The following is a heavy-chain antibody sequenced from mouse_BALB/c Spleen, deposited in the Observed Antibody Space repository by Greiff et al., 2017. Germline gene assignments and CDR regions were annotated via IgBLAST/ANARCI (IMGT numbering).Heavy chain of an antibody. J-gene: IGHJ1*01. CDR1: GFTFTDYY. V-gene: IGHV7-3*02. CDR2: IRNKANGYTT. D-gene: IGHD1-1*01. Sequence: EVHLVESGGGLVQPGGSLRLSCATSGFTFTDYYMSWVRQPPGKALEWLGFIRNKANGYTTEYSASVKGRFTISRDNSQSILYLQMNTLRAEDSATYYCARAYYYGSSYWYFDVWGAGTTVTVSS. CDR3: ARAYYYGSSYWYFDV.